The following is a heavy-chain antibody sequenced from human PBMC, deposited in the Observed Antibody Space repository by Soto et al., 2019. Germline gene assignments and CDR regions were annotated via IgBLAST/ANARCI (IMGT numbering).Heavy chain of an antibody. CDR2: ISGSGGST. V-gene: IGHV3-23*01. CDR1: GFTFSSYA. Sequence: GGPLRLSCAASGFTFSSYAMSWVRQAPGKGLEWVSAISGSGGSTYYADSVKGRFTISRDNSKNTLYLQMNSLRAEDTAVYYCAKDDYGDSVLGYWGQGTLVTVSS. D-gene: IGHD4-17*01. J-gene: IGHJ4*02. CDR3: AKDDYGDSVLGY.